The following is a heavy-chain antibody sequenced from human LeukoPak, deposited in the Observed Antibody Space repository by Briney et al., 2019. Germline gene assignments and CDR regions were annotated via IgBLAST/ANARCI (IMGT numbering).Heavy chain of an antibody. J-gene: IGHJ4*02. CDR2: IWYDGSNK. D-gene: IGHD3-9*01. Sequence: GRSLRLSCAASGFTFSSYGMHWVRQAPGKGLEWVAVIWYDGSNKYYADSVKGRFTISRDNAKNSLYLQMNSLRAEDTAVYYCARGGIYYDILTGGLVYWGQGTLVTVSS. CDR1: GFTFSSYG. CDR3: ARGGIYYDILTGGLVY. V-gene: IGHV3-33*01.